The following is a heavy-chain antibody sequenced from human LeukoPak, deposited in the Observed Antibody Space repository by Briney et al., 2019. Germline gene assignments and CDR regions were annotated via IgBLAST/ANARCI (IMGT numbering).Heavy chain of an antibody. Sequence: ASVKVSCKASGYTLTGYYMHWVRQAPGQGLEWMGWINPNSGGTNYAQKFQGRVTMTRDTSISTAYMELSRLRSDDTAVYYCARNCSSTSCYSLDPWGQGTLVTVSS. V-gene: IGHV1-2*02. CDR1: GYTLTGYY. D-gene: IGHD2-2*02. CDR3: ARNCSSTSCYSLDP. CDR2: INPNSGGT. J-gene: IGHJ5*02.